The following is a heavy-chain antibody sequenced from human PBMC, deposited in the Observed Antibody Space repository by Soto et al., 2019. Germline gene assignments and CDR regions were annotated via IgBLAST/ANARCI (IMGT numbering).Heavy chain of an antibody. CDR1: GYTFTSYA. CDR3: ARGPVLRFLEWLYGMDV. J-gene: IGHJ6*02. V-gene: IGHV1-3*01. CDR2: INAGNGNT. D-gene: IGHD3-3*01. Sequence: QVQLVQSGAEVKKPGASVKVSCKASGYTFTSYAMHWVRQAPGQRLEWMGWINAGNGNTKYSQKFQGRVTITRDTTASTAYMELSSLRSEDTAVYYCARGPVLRFLEWLYGMDVWGQGTTVTVSS.